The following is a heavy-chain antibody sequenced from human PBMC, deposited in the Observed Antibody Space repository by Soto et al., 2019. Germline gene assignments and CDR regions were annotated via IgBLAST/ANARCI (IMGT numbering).Heavy chain of an antibody. CDR1: GFTFSNYA. CDR2: VSATAGTT. V-gene: IGHV3-23*04. CDR3: AKDRLAGGFDY. D-gene: IGHD3-16*01. J-gene: IGHJ4*02. Sequence: DVQLVDSGGGLVQPGGSLRLSCAASGFTFSNYAMSWVRQAPGKGLEWVSLVSATAGTTYYTDSVKGRFNISRDKSRNTVYLHMNRLRADDTVVYYCAKDRLAGGFDYWGQGTLVTVSS.